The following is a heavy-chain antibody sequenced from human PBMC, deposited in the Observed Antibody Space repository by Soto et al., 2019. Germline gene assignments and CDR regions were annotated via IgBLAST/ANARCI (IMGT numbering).Heavy chain of an antibody. J-gene: IGHJ4*02. D-gene: IGHD3-10*01. CDR1: SGP. CDR3: AKEYDSGGYYTGY. Sequence: SGPMSWVNQAPGKGLEWVSTISGSGAGTYYAGSVKGRFTISRDNSKNTLCLQMNSLRAEDTALYYCAKEYDSGGYYTGYWGQGTLVTVPS. V-gene: IGHV3-23*01. CDR2: ISGSGAGT.